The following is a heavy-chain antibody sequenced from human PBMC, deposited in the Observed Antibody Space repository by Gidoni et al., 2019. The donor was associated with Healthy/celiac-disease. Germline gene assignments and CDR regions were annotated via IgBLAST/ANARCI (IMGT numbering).Heavy chain of an antibody. CDR1: GFPVGSNY. J-gene: IGHJ4*02. CDR3: ARDLRRVGAPTENFDY. D-gene: IGHD1-26*01. CDR2: IYSGGST. V-gene: IGHV3-66*01. Sequence: EVQLVESGGGLVQPGGSLRLSCAPSGFPVGSNYRSWVRQAPGKGLGWVSVIYSGGSTYYADSVKGRFTISRDNSKNTLYLQMNSLRAEDTAVYYCARDLRRVGAPTENFDYWGQGTLVTVSS.